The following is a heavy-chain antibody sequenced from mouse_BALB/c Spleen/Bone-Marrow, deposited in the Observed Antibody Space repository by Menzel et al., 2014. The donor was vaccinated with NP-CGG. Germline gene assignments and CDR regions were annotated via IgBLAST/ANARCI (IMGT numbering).Heavy chain of an antibody. V-gene: IGHV14-3*02. D-gene: IGHD2-1*01. J-gene: IGHJ1*01. CDR2: IDPANGNT. CDR3: AREYYGNYAWYFDV. Sequence: VQLQQSGAELVKLGASVKLSCTASGFNIKDTYMNWVKQRPEQGLEWIGRIDPANGNTKYDPKFQGKATITADTSSNTAYLRLSSPTSEDTAVYYCAREYYGNYAWYFDVWGAGTTVTVSS. CDR1: GFNIKDTY.